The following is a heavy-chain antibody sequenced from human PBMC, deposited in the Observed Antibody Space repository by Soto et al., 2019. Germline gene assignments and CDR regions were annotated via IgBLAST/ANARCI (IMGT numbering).Heavy chain of an antibody. Sequence: GASVKVSCKASGYTFTSYGISWVRQAPGQGLEWMGWISAYNGNTNYAQKLQGRVTMTTDTSTSTAYMELRSLRSDDTAVYYCAREESVYCSGGSCYQFGYWGQGTLVTVSS. D-gene: IGHD2-15*01. J-gene: IGHJ4*02. CDR2: ISAYNGNT. CDR1: GYTFTSYG. V-gene: IGHV1-18*01. CDR3: AREESVYCSGGSCYQFGY.